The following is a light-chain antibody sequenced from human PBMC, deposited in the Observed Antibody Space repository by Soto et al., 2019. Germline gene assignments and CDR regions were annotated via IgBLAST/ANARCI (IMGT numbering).Light chain of an antibody. J-gene: IGLJ1*01. CDR2: DVS. CDR3: GSYAGSPRYV. CDR1: SSDVGGYNY. V-gene: IGLV2-11*01. Sequence: QSALTQPRSVSGSPGQSVTISCTGTSSDVGGYNYVSWYQQHPGKAPKVMIYDVSERPSGVPDRFSGSKSGNTASLTISGLQAEDVADYYCGSYAGSPRYVFGTGTKLTVL.